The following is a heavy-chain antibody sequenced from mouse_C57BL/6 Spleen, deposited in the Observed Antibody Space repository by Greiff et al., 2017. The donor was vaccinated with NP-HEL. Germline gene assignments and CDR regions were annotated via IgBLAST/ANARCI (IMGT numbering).Heavy chain of an antibody. J-gene: IGHJ2*01. CDR1: GFNIKDYY. V-gene: IGHV14-2*01. Sequence: VQLQQPGAELVKPGASVKLSCTASGFNIKDYYMHWVKQRPEQGLEWIGRIDPEDSETKYAPKFQGKATITADTSSNTAYLQLSSLTSEDTAVYYCASYWDVGYWGTGTTLTVSS. CDR2: IDPEDSET. CDR3: ASYWDVGY. D-gene: IGHD4-1*01.